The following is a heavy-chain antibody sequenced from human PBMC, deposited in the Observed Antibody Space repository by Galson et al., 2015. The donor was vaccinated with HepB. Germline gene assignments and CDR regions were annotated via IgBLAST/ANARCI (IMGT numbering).Heavy chain of an antibody. Sequence: SLRLSCAASGLSFRSSWMSWVRQAPGQGLEWVANIKEDGAEKYYVDSAKGRCPISRDNAKNSLYLQMYSLRVEDTAVYYCARWDHWGQGILVTVSS. V-gene: IGHV3-7*01. J-gene: IGHJ4*02. CDR3: ARWDH. CDR1: GLSFRSSW. CDR2: IKEDGAEK.